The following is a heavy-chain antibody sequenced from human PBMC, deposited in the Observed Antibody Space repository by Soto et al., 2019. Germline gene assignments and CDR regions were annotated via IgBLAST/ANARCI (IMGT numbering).Heavy chain of an antibody. J-gene: IGHJ4*02. Sequence: SETLSLTCAVYGGSFSGYYWSWIRQPPGKGLEWIGEINHSGSTNSNPSLKSRVTISVDTSKNQFSLMLSSVTAADTAVYYCARSRYYYDSSGYYYKRTPPDYWGQGTLVTVSS. D-gene: IGHD3-22*01. CDR2: INHSGST. CDR3: ARSRYYYDSSGYYYKRTPPDY. CDR1: GGSFSGYY. V-gene: IGHV4-34*01.